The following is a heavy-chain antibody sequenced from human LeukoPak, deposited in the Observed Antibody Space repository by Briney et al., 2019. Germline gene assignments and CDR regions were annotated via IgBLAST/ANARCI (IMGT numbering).Heavy chain of an antibody. CDR2: ISSSSSYT. V-gene: IGHV3-11*06. CDR3: ARVPMVRGVISNVFDY. Sequence: PGGSLTLSCAASGFTFSHYYMSWIRQAPGKGLEWVSYISSSSSYTNYADSVKGRFTISRDNAKNSLYLQMNSLRAEDTAVYYCARVPMVRGVISNVFDYWGQGTLVTVSS. D-gene: IGHD3-10*01. CDR1: GFTFSHYY. J-gene: IGHJ4*02.